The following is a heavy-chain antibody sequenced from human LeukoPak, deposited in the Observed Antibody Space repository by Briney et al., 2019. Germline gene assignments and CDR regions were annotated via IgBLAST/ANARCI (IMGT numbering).Heavy chain of an antibody. D-gene: IGHD3-22*01. CDR3: ASRYYYDSSGPIAFDI. J-gene: IGHJ3*02. Sequence: ASVKVSCKASGYTFTGYYMHWVRQAPGQGLEWMGWINPNSGGTNYAQKFQGRVTMTRDTSISTAYMELSRLRSDDTAVYYCASRYYYDSSGPIAFDIWGQGTTVTVSS. V-gene: IGHV1-2*02. CDR2: INPNSGGT. CDR1: GYTFTGYY.